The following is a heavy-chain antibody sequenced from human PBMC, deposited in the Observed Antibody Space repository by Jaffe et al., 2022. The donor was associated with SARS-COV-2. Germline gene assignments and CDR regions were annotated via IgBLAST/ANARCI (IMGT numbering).Heavy chain of an antibody. D-gene: IGHD3-10*01. V-gene: IGHV3-30*04. J-gene: IGHJ4*02. Sequence: QVQLVESGGGVVQPGRSLRLSCAASGFTFSSYAMHWVRQAPGKGLEWVAVISYDGSNKYYADSVKGRFTISRDNSKNTLYLQMNSLRAEDTAVYYCARGGEYYGSGSSPGFYWGQGTLVTVSS. CDR1: GFTFSSYA. CDR2: ISYDGSNK. CDR3: ARGGEYYGSGSSPGFY.